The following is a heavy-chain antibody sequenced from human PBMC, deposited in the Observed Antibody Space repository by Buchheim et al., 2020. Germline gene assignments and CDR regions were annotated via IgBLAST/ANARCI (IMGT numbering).Heavy chain of an antibody. CDR2: ISDGGGGK. V-gene: IGHV3-23*01. J-gene: IGHJ4*02. Sequence: EVQLLESGGGVVQPGGSPRLSCAASGFTFTTSAMSWVRQAPGKGLEWVAAISDGGGGKSYADSVKGRFTMSRDNSKNTLYQQMNSLRVEDTAVYYCAKNSVHGDWPEYWGQGTL. D-gene: IGHD4-17*01. CDR3: AKNSVHGDWPEY. CDR1: GFTFTTSA.